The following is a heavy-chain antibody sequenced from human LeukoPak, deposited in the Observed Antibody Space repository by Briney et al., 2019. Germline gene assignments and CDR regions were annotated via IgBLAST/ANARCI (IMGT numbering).Heavy chain of an antibody. V-gene: IGHV3-23*01. D-gene: IGHD1-26*01. CDR1: GFPFSTYA. CDR3: AKDRTVGASYWYFDL. CDR2: ITGSGGFT. J-gene: IGHJ2*01. Sequence: GGSLRLSCAASGFPFSTYAMNWVRQAPGKGLEWVSVITGSGGFTQYADSVKGRFTISRDSSKNTLFLHMNTLRAEDTAIYYCAKDRTVGASYWYFDLWGRGTLVTVSS.